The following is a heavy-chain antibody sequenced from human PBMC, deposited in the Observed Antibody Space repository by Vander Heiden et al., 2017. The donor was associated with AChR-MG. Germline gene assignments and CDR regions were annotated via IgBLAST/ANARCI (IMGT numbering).Heavy chain of an antibody. CDR1: GYTFTSYD. Sequence: QVQLVQSGAEVKKPGASVKVSCKASGYTFTSYDITWVRQATGQGLEWMGWMNPNSGNTGYAQKFQGRVTMTRNTSISTAYMELSSLRSEDTAVYYCARATRKRIYYDSSGYPYYFDYWGQGTLVTVSS. V-gene: IGHV1-8*01. J-gene: IGHJ4*02. D-gene: IGHD3-22*01. CDR2: MNPNSGNT. CDR3: ARATRKRIYYDSSGYPYYFDY.